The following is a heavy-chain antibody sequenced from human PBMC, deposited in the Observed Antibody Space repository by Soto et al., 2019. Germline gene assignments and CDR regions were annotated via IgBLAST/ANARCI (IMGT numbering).Heavy chain of an antibody. V-gene: IGHV3-15*01. CDR1: GFTFSNAW. D-gene: IGHD2-2*01. CDR3: TTASSSWAYYYYYGMDV. CDR2: IKSKTDDGTT. J-gene: IGHJ6*02. Sequence: GGSLRLSCTVSGFTFSNAWMTWVHQAPGKGLEWVGRIKSKTDDGTTDYAAPVKGRFTISRDDSRNTLYLQMNSLKTEDTAVYYCTTASSSWAYYYYYGMDVWGQGTTVTVYS.